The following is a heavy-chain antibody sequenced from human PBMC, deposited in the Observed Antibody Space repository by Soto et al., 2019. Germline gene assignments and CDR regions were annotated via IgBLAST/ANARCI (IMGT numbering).Heavy chain of an antibody. CDR2: IYWDDDK. CDR3: ARKYYYCSGSYYWWFDP. Sequence: QITLKESGPTLVKPTQTLTLTCTFSGFSLSTSGVGVGWIRQPPGKALEWLALIYWDDDKRYSPSLKSRLTITKDTSKNQVVLTMTNMDPVDTATYYCARKYYYCSGSYYWWFDPWGQGTLVTVSS. V-gene: IGHV2-5*02. J-gene: IGHJ5*02. CDR1: GFSLSTSGVG. D-gene: IGHD3-10*01.